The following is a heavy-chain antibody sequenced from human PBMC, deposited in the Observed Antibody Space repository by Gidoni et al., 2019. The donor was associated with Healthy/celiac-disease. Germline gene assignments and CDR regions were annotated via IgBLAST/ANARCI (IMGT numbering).Heavy chain of an antibody. D-gene: IGHD3-10*01. Sequence: QVQLQPWGAGLLKPSETLSLTCAVYGGSFSGYYWSWIRQPPGKGLEWIGEINHSGSTNYNPSLKSRVTISVDTSKNQFSLKLSSVTAADTAVYYCARGRIYYGSGSPRYFDLWGRGTLVTVSS. CDR2: INHSGST. J-gene: IGHJ2*01. CDR3: ARGRIYYGSGSPRYFDL. V-gene: IGHV4-34*01. CDR1: GGSFSGYY.